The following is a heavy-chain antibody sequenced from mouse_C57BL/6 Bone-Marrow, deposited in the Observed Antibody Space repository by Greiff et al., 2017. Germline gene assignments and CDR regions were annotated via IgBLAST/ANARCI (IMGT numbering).Heavy chain of an antibody. CDR1: GFSLTSYG. Sequence: QVQLQQSGPGLVQPSQSLSITCTVSGFSLTSYGVHWVRQSPGKGLEWLGVIWRGGSTDYNAAFMSRLSITKDNSKSQVFFKMNSLQADDTAIYYCAKIPTVVEGGWYFDVWGTGTTVTVSS. CDR3: AKIPTVVEGGWYFDV. V-gene: IGHV2-5*01. D-gene: IGHD1-1*01. J-gene: IGHJ1*03. CDR2: IWRGGST.